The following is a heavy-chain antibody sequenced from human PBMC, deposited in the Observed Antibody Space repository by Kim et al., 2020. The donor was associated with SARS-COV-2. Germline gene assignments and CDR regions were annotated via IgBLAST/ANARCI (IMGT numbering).Heavy chain of an antibody. Sequence: ADSVKGRFTISRDNSKNTLYLQMNSLRAEDTAVYYCAKDMYSSGGGWFDPWGQGTLVTVSS. V-gene: IGHV3-23*01. D-gene: IGHD6-19*01. J-gene: IGHJ5*02. CDR3: AKDMYSSGGGWFDP.